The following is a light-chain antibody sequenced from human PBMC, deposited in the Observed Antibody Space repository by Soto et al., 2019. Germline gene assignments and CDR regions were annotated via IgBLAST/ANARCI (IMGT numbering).Light chain of an antibody. Sequence: QSALTQPASVSGSPGQSITISCTGTSSDVGGYNYVSWYQQYPGKAPKLMIYDVSHRPSGVSNRFSGSKSANTASLTISGLQAEDEADYYCSSYTGSSTYVVFGGGTKVTVL. J-gene: IGLJ2*01. CDR1: SSDVGGYNY. CDR2: DVS. CDR3: SSYTGSSTYVV. V-gene: IGLV2-14*01.